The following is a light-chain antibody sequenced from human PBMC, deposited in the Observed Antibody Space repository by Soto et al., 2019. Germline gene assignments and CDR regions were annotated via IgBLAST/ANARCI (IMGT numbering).Light chain of an antibody. CDR2: GAS. J-gene: IGKJ4*01. CDR3: QQYGSSPSLT. V-gene: IGKV3-20*01. CDR1: QSVSSSY. Sequence: EIVLTQSPGTLSLSPGERATLSCRASQSVSSSYLAWYQQKPGQAPRLLIYGASSRATGIPDRFSGSGSGTDFTLTLSRLEPEYFAVYYCQQYGSSPSLTFGGGTKVEIK.